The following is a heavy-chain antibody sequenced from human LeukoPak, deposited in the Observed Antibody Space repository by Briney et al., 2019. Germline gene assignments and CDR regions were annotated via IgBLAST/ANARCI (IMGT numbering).Heavy chain of an antibody. CDR1: RYTLPRYG. CDR2: INAYNGNT. D-gene: IGHD3-16*01. V-gene: IGHV1-18*01. J-gene: IGHJ4*02. CDR3: ARDGIDYSPFDY. Sequence: SVQVSRQASRYTLPRYGISGLRQAPAQGREGMGWINAYNGNTKLPQKLQDRVTKTTDTSTSTAYMELRSLRSADTSVYYCARDGIDYSPFDYWGQGTLVTVSS.